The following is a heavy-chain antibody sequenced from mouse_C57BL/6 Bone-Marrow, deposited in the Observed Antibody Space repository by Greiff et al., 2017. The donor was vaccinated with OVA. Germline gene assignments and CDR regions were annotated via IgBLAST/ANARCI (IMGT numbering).Heavy chain of an antibody. CDR1: GYTFTSYW. Sequence: VQLQQPGPELVKPGASVKLSCKASGYTFTSYWMHWVKQRPGQGLEWIGNINPSNGGTNYNEKFKSKATLTVDKSSSTAYMQLSSLTSEDSAVYYCARHYGSSYWYFDVWGTGTTVTVSS. CDR3: ARHYGSSYWYFDV. D-gene: IGHD1-1*01. V-gene: IGHV1-53*01. J-gene: IGHJ1*03. CDR2: INPSNGGT.